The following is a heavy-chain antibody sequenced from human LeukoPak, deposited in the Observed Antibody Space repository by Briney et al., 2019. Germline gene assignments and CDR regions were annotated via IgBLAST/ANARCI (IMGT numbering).Heavy chain of an antibody. J-gene: IGHJ3*02. CDR3: AREKGTLIRAMAFEM. CDR2: IRYDGSNK. Sequence: GGSLRLSCAASGFTFSSYAMSWVRQAPGKGLEWVAFIRYDGSNKYYADSVKGRFTISRDNAKNSLYLQMNSLRAEDTAVYYCAREKGTLIRAMAFEMWGQGTMVTVSS. V-gene: IGHV3-30*02. D-gene: IGHD3-10*01. CDR1: GFTFSSYA.